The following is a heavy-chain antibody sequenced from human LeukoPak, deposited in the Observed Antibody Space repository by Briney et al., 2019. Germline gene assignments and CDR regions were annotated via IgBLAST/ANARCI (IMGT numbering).Heavy chain of an antibody. V-gene: IGHV3-33*08. CDR2: IWYDGSNK. Sequence: GGSLRLSCAASGFTFSSYGMHWVRQAPGKGLEWVAVIWYDGSNKYYADSVKGRFTISRDNSKNTLYLQMNSLRAEDTAVYYCARDGVENYDYVWGSYRRDAFDIWGQGTMVTVSS. J-gene: IGHJ3*02. CDR3: ARDGVENYDYVWGSYRRDAFDI. CDR1: GFTFSSYG. D-gene: IGHD3-16*02.